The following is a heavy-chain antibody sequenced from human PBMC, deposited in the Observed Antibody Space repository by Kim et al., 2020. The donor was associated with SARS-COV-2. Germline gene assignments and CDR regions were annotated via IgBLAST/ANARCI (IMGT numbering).Heavy chain of an antibody. CDR2: INRNSDST. CDR1: GFTYDDYG. J-gene: IGHJ4*02. D-gene: IGHD3-16*01. V-gene: IGHV3-20*01. CDR3: VRGYAGGPFDL. Sequence: GGSLRLSCAASGFTYDDYGMSWVRQAPGKGLEWVSGINRNSDSTGYGDSVKGRFTISRDNAKNSLFLQMNSPRAEDTALHHCVRGYAGGPFDLWGQGTLVTVSS.